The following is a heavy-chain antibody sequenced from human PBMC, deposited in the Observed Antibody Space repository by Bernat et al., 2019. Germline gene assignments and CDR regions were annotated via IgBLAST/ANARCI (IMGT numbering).Heavy chain of an antibody. J-gene: IGHJ4*02. V-gene: IGHV3-9*01. Sequence: EVQLVESGGGLVQPERSLRLSCAASGFTFDDYAMHWVRQAPGKGLEWVSGISWNSDKIDYADSMKGRFTISRDNAKKSLYLQMNSLRVEDTALYYCAKDKYSSSSEEGFFDYWGQGTLVTVSS. D-gene: IGHD6-6*01. CDR3: AKDKYSSSSEEGFFDY. CDR2: ISWNSDKI. CDR1: GFTFDDYA.